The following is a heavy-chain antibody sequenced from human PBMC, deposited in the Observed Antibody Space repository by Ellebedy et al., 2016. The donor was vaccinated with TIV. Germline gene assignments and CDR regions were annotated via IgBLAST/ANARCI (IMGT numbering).Heavy chain of an antibody. J-gene: IGHJ4*02. Sequence: GGSLRLXCAASGFSFDDYAMHWVRQAPGKGLEWVSGISWNSGSIGYVDSVKGRFTISRDNAQNSLFLQMNSLRAEDTAVYYCARRYFDYWGQGTLVTVSS. V-gene: IGHV3-9*01. CDR2: ISWNSGSI. CDR3: ARRYFDY. CDR1: GFSFDDYA.